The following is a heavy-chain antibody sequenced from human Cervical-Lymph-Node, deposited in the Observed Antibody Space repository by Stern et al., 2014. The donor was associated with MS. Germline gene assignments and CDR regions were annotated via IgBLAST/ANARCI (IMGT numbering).Heavy chain of an antibody. D-gene: IGHD3-10*01. Sequence: QMQLVQSGGGVVQPGRSLRLSCAASGFTFSSYGMHWVRQAPGKGLEWVAVISYDGSNKYYADSVKGRFTISRDNSKNTLYLQMNSLRAEDTAVYYCAKDSGSTTTGDYFEYWGQGTLVTVSS. V-gene: IGHV3-30*18. CDR3: AKDSGSTTTGDYFEY. J-gene: IGHJ4*02. CDR2: ISYDGSNK. CDR1: GFTFSSYG.